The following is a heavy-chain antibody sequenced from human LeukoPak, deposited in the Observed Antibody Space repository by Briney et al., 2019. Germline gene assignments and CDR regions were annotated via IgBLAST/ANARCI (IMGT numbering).Heavy chain of an antibody. CDR3: ARGGWLQYLSYDY. CDR2: IYYSGSS. Sequence: SETLSLTCTVSGGSISGYYWSWIRQSPGKGLEWIGYIYYSGSSSYNPSLKSRVTISVDTSKNQFSLRLNSVTAADTAVYYCARGGWLQYLSYDYWGQGTLVTVPS. J-gene: IGHJ4*02. D-gene: IGHD4-11*01. CDR1: GGSISGYY. V-gene: IGHV4-59*01.